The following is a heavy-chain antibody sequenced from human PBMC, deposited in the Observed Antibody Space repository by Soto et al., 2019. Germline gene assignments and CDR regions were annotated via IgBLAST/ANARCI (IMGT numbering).Heavy chain of an antibody. CDR2: ISGSGGST. D-gene: IGHD6-6*01. V-gene: IGHV3-23*01. CDR1: GFTFSSYA. J-gene: IGHJ5*02. CDR3: AKVPLYSSSSPWFDP. Sequence: PGGSLRLSCAASGFTFSSYAMSWVRQAPGKGLEWVSAISGSGGSTYYADSVKGRFTISRDNSKNTLYLQMNSPRAEDTAVYYCAKVPLYSSSSPWFDPWGQGTLVTVSS.